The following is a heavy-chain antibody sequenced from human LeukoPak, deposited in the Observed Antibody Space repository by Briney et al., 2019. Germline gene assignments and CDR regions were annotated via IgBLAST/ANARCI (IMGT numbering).Heavy chain of an antibody. CDR1: GFTFSSYA. D-gene: IGHD3-10*01. J-gene: IGHJ4*02. CDR3: ARTMVRGVTPFGY. V-gene: IGHV3-23*01. Sequence: GGSLRLSCAASGFTFSSYAMSWVRQAPGKGLEWVSAISGSGGSTYYADSVKGRFTISRDNSKNTLYLQMNSLRAEDTAVYYCARTMVRGVTPFGYWGQGTLVTVSS. CDR2: ISGSGGST.